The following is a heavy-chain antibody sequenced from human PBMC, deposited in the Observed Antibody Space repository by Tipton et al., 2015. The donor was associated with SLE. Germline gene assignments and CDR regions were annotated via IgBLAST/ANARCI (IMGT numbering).Heavy chain of an antibody. CDR2: IYYSGST. J-gene: IGHJ4*02. D-gene: IGHD3-10*01. Sequence: TLSLTCTVSGGSISSSSYYWSWIRQPPGKGLEWIGYIYYSGSTNYNPSLKSRVTISVDTSKNQFSLKLSSVTAADTAVYYCARGYGSGSFDYWGQGTLVTVSS. CDR1: GGSISSSSYY. V-gene: IGHV4-61*01. CDR3: ARGYGSGSFDY.